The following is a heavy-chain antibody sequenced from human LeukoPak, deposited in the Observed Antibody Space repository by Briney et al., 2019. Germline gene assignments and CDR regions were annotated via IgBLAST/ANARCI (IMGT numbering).Heavy chain of an antibody. V-gene: IGHV1-69*01. Sequence: SVKVSCKASGGTFRSYAISWVRQAPGQGLEWMGGIIPIFGTANYAQKFQGRVTITADESTSTASMELSSLRSEDTAVYYCARETRAVLRFLEWLPYLWGQGTLVTVSS. D-gene: IGHD3-3*01. CDR1: GGTFRSYA. CDR3: ARETRAVLRFLEWLPYL. J-gene: IGHJ4*02. CDR2: IIPIFGTA.